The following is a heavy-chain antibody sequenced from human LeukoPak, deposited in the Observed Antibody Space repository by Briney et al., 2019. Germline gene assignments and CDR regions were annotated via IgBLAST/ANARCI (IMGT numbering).Heavy chain of an antibody. D-gene: IGHD6-6*01. CDR2: IKQDGSEK. CDR3: ARDGVHRSSAPDY. Sequence: PGGSLRLSCAVSGVNFSSYWMSWVRQAPGKGLEWVANIKQDGSEKYYVDSVKGRFTISRDNAKNSLYLQMNSLRAEDTAVYYCARDGVHRSSAPDYWGQGTLVTVSS. J-gene: IGHJ4*02. CDR1: GVNFSSYW. V-gene: IGHV3-7*01.